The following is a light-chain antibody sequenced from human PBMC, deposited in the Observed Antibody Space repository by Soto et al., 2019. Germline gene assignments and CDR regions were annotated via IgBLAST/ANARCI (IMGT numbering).Light chain of an antibody. Sequence: EIVMTQSPATLSVSPGERATLSCRASQSVSSNLAWYQQKPGQAPRLLIYGASTRATGIPARFSGSGSGTESPHTTSSLQSEDLEVNYGQKKNTGPPTFGQGTKLEIK. CDR1: QSVSSN. CDR2: GAS. CDR3: QKKNTGPPT. J-gene: IGKJ2*01. V-gene: IGKV3-15*01.